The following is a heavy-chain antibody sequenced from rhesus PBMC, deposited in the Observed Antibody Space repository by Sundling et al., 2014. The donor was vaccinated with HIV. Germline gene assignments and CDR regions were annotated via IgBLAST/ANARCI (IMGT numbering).Heavy chain of an antibody. CDR1: GFTFSSCG. D-gene: IGHD4-29*01. Sequence: EVQLVESGGGLVQPGGSLRLSCAASGFTFSSCGMYWVRQAPGKGLEWISGITGGGDSTYYADSVKGRFTISRDNSKSTLSLQMNSLRPEDTAVYYCAKRGDDYGSSLIDYWGQGVLVTVSS. J-gene: IGHJ4*01. V-gene: IGHV3S42*01. CDR2: ITGGGDST. CDR3: AKRGDDYGSSLIDY.